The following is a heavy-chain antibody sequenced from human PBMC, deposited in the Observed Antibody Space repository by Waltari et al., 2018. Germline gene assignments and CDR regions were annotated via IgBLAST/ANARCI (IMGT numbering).Heavy chain of an antibody. J-gene: IGHJ3*02. D-gene: IGHD3-3*01. Sequence: QVQLQXSGPGLXKPSETLSLTCTVSGXSXXXYYWSWIRQPAGKGLEWIGRIYTSGSTNDNPSLKSRVTMSXDTSKNQFSLKLSXVTAADTAVYYCARSRXRXDAXDIWGQGTXVXXSX. CDR3: ARSRXRXDAXDI. CDR2: IYTSGST. CDR1: GXSXXXYY. V-gene: IGHV4-4*07.